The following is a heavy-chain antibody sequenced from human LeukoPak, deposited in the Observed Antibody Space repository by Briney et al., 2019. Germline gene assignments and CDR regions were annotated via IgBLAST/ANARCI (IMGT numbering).Heavy chain of an antibody. CDR1: GFTFSASA. CDR2: IRSKVYSYAT. D-gene: IGHD5-18*01. Sequence: GGSLRLSCAASGFTFSASAVHWVRQASGKGLEWVGRIRSKVYSYATMYVASVKGRFTISIDDSKKPAYLQMNSLKTEDTAVYYCTRGVVTHFDYRGQGTLVTVSS. V-gene: IGHV3-73*01. CDR3: TRGVVTHFDY. J-gene: IGHJ4*02.